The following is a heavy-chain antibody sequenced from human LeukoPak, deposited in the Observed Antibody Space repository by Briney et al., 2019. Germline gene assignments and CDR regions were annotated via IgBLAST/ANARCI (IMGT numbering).Heavy chain of an antibody. CDR2: MSNDGKNK. V-gene: IGHV3-30*18. CDR1: GFTFCSYG. Sequence: VRTLRLSCAASGFTFCSYGIHWGRQAPGTGLEGLAVMSNDGKNKHCANTVKGRFLICRDNFKIDMYKKMNSLRAEDTAVYYCAKDLVRGDTAIITPLDYWGQGTLVSVSS. CDR3: AKDLVRGDTAIITPLDY. D-gene: IGHD5-18*01. J-gene: IGHJ4*02.